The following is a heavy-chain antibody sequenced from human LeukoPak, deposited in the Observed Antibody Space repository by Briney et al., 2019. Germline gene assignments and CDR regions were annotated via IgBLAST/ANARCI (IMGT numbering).Heavy chain of an antibody. CDR3: ARGSGDSSSWIPYYYYYYMDV. J-gene: IGHJ6*03. CDR2: IYYSGST. V-gene: IGHV4-39*07. CDR1: GGSISSSSYY. Sequence: PSETLSLTCTVSGGSISSSSYYWGWIRQPPGKGLEWIGSIYYSGSTYYNPSLKSRVTISVDTSKNQFSLKLSSVTAADTAVYYCARGSGDSSSWIPYYYYYYMDVWGKGATVTVSS. D-gene: IGHD6-13*01.